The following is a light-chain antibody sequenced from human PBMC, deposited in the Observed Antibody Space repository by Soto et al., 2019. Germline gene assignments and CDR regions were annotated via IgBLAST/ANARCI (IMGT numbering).Light chain of an antibody. CDR2: DAS. Sequence: IVLTQSPATLSLSAGERATLSCRASQSVSSYLAWYQQKPGQAPRLLIYDASNRATGIPDRFSGSGSGTDFTLTISRMEPEYFAVYYCQPYGSSGTFGQGTKVDIK. J-gene: IGKJ1*01. CDR1: QSVSSY. V-gene: IGKV3-20*01. CDR3: QPYGSSGT.